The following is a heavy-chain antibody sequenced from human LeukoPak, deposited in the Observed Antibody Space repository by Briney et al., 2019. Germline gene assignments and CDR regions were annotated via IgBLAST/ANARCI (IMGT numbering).Heavy chain of an antibody. Sequence: GGSLRLSCAASGFTFSSYWMHCVRQAPGKGLVWVSRINSDGSSTSYADSVKGRFTISRDNAKNTLYLQMNSLRAEDTAVYYCARDCGGGSCYGPYDAFGIWGQGTMVTVSS. J-gene: IGHJ3*02. V-gene: IGHV3-74*01. CDR2: INSDGSST. CDR1: GFTFSSYW. CDR3: ARDCGGGSCYGPYDAFGI. D-gene: IGHD2-15*01.